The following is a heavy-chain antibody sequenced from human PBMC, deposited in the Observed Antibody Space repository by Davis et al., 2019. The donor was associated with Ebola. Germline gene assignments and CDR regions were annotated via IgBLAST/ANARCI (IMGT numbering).Heavy chain of an antibody. CDR3: ARGTRYYDFWSGYPLYYYGMDV. J-gene: IGHJ6*02. D-gene: IGHD3-3*01. CDR1: GGTFSSYA. V-gene: IGHV1-69*05. Sequence: SVKVSCKASGGTFSSYAISWVRQAPGQGLEWMGGIIPIFGTANYAQKLQGRVTMTTDTSTSTAYMELRSLRSDDTAVYYCARGTRYYDFWSGYPLYYYGMDVWGQGTTVTVSS. CDR2: IIPIFGTA.